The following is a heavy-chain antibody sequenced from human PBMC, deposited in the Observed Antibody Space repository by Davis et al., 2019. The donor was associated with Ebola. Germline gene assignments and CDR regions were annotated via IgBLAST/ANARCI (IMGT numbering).Heavy chain of an antibody. V-gene: IGHV4-61*05. Sequence: PSETLSLTCTVSGGSISSSSYYWGWIRQPPGKGLEWIGYIYYSGSTNYNPSLKSRVTISVDTSKNQFSLKLSSVTAADTAVYYCARLYSGSYYYYYGMDVWGQGTTVTVSS. J-gene: IGHJ6*02. CDR1: GGSISSSSYY. CDR2: IYYSGST. D-gene: IGHD1-26*01. CDR3: ARLYSGSYYYYYGMDV.